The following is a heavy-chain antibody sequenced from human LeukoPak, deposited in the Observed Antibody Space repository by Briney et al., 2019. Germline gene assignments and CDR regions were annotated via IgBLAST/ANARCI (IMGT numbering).Heavy chain of an antibody. CDR3: AKDRVTTVTSFFSQFDY. V-gene: IGHV3-48*03. CDR2: VSSSGSSI. J-gene: IGHJ4*02. Sequence: TGGSLRLSCAASGLTFSSYEMNWVRQAPGKGLEWVSYVSSSGSSIYYADSVKGRFTVSRDNSTNTVYLQINSLRADDTAVYYCAKDRVTTVTSFFSQFDYWGQGTLVTVSS. CDR1: GLTFSSYE. D-gene: IGHD4-17*01.